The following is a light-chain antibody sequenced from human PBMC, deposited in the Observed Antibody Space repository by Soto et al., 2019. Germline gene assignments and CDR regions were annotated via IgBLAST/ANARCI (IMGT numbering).Light chain of an antibody. V-gene: IGKV3-20*01. CDR1: QSVSSSY. CDR3: QQYGSSPWT. CDR2: GAS. J-gene: IGKJ1*01. Sequence: EIVLAQSPCTLSVSPGERATLSCISSQSVSSSYLAWYQQKPGQAPRLLIYGASSRATGIPDRFSGSGSGTDFTLTISRLEPEDFAVYYCQQYGSSPWTFGQGTKVDI.